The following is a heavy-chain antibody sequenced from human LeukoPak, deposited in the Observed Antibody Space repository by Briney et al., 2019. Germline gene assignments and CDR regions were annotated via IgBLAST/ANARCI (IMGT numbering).Heavy chain of an antibody. CDR3: ARHRSGVVVPAADDAFDI. V-gene: IGHV4-38-2*01. CDR2: IHHSGST. Sequence: SETLSLTCAVSGYSISSGYYWGWIRQPPGKGLEWIGSIHHSGSTYYNPSLKSRVTISVDTSKNQFSLKLSSVTAADTAVYYCARHRSGVVVPAADDAFDIWGQGTMVTVSS. J-gene: IGHJ3*02. D-gene: IGHD2-2*01. CDR1: GYSISSGYY.